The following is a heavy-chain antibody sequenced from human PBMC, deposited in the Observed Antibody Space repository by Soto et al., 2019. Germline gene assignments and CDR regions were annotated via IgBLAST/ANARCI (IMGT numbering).Heavy chain of an antibody. CDR1: GGSVSSGSYY. D-gene: IGHD5-12*01. V-gene: IGHV4-61*01. J-gene: IGHJ4*02. Sequence: SETLSLTCTVSGGSVSSGSYYWSWIRQPPGKGLEWIGYIYYSGSTNYNPSLKSRVTISVDTSKNQFSLKLSSVTAADTAVYYCAKDLREMATNTPDYWGQGTLVTVPS. CDR2: IYYSGST. CDR3: AKDLREMATNTPDY.